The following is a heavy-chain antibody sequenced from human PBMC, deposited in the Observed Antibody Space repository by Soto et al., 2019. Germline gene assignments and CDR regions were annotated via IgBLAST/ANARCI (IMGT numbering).Heavy chain of an antibody. CDR2: IYSGGST. CDR1: GFTVSSNY. V-gene: IGHV3-53*02. CDR3: ARDKAVAGNDYYYGMDV. D-gene: IGHD6-19*01. J-gene: IGHJ6*02. Sequence: EVQLVETGGGLIQPGGSLRLSCAASGFTVSSNYMSWVRQAPGKGLEWVSVIYSGGSTYYADSVKGRFTISRDNSKNTLYLQMNSLRAEDTAVYYCARDKAVAGNDYYYGMDVWGRGTTVTVSS.